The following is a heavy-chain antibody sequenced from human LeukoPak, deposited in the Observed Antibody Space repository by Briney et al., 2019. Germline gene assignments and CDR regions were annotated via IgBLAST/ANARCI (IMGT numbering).Heavy chain of an antibody. D-gene: IGHD3-10*01. CDR2: IRYDGSNK. J-gene: IGHJ4*02. CDR3: AKDGDDYYGSGSYSDY. CDR1: GFTFSTYG. V-gene: IGHV3-30*02. Sequence: GGSLRLSCAASGFTFSTYGIRWVRQAPGKGLEWVAFIRYDGSNKYYADSVKGRFTISRDNSKNTLSLQMNSLRAEDTAVYYCAKDGDDYYGSGSYSDYWGQGTLATVSS.